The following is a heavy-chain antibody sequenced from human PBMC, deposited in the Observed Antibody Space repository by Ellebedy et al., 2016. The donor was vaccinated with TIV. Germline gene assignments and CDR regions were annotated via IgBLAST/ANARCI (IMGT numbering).Heavy chain of an antibody. CDR1: GFTFSGYA. Sequence: GESLKISCAASGFTFSGYAMHWVRQAPGKGLEWVAVIWYDGSNKYYADSVKGRFTISRDNSKNTLYLQMNSLRAEDTAVYYCARSSSSSSPGWFDPWGQGTLVTVSS. V-gene: IGHV3-33*01. CDR3: ARSSSSSSPGWFDP. D-gene: IGHD6-13*01. CDR2: IWYDGSNK. J-gene: IGHJ5*02.